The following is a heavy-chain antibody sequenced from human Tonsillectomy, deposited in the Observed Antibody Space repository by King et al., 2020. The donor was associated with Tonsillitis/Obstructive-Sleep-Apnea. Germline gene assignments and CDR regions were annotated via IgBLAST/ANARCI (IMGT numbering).Heavy chain of an antibody. J-gene: IGHJ6*03. CDR3: ARARIFGVVNGYFMDV. CDR2: NIPIFGTA. CDR1: GGTFSIYS. D-gene: IGHD3-3*01. V-gene: IGHV1-69*01. Sequence: QLVQSGAEVKKPGSSVKVSCKASGGTFSIYSSTWVLQAPGQGLEWMVGNIPIFGTANYAQKFQGRVTITADESTTTGYMELSSLRSEDTAVYYCARARIFGVVNGYFMDVWGKGTTVTVSS.